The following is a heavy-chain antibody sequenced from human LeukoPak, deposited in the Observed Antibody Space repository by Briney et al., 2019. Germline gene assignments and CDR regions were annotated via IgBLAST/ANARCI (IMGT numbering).Heavy chain of an antibody. D-gene: IGHD1-14*01. V-gene: IGHV1-69*06. CDR3: AREGINYYYYYMDV. CDR2: IIPIFGTA. Sequence: SVNVSFKASGGTFIIYAISWVRQAPGQGLEWMGRIIPIFGTANYAQKFQGRVTITADKSTSTAYMELSRLRSEDTAVYYCAREGINYYYYYMDVWGKGTTVTVSS. J-gene: IGHJ6*03. CDR1: GGTFIIYA.